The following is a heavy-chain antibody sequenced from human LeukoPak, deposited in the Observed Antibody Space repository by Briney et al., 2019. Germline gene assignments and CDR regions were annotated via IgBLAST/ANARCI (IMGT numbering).Heavy chain of an antibody. CDR1: GFTFSSYS. V-gene: IGHV3-48*04. Sequence: GGSLRLSCAASGFTFSSYSMNWVRQAPGKGLEWVSYISSSSSTIYYADSVKGRFTISRDNAKNSLYLQMNSLRAEDTAVYYCAKDRVVVTNWFDPWGQGTLVTVSS. D-gene: IGHD3-22*01. CDR3: AKDRVVVTNWFDP. CDR2: ISSSSSTI. J-gene: IGHJ5*02.